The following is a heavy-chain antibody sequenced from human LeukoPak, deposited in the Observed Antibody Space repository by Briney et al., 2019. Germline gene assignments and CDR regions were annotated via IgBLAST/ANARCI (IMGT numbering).Heavy chain of an antibody. D-gene: IGHD3-10*01. V-gene: IGHV4-30-2*01. Sequence: SETLSLTCAVSGGSINSGDYSWSWIRQPPGKGLEWIGYIYHSGSTYYNPSLKSRVTISVDTSKNQFSLKLSSVTAADTAVYYCARGPQYYNHWGQGTLVTVSS. CDR3: ARGPQYYNH. CDR2: IYHSGST. J-gene: IGHJ5*02. CDR1: GGSINSGDYS.